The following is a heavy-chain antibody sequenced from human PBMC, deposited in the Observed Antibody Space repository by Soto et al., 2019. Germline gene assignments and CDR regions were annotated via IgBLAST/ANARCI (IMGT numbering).Heavy chain of an antibody. D-gene: IGHD4-17*01. CDR2: IYYSGST. Sequence: QVQLQESGPGLVKPSETLSLTCTVSGGSISSYYWSWIRQPPGKGLEWIGYIYYSGSTNYNPSLTSRVTISVDTSKNQFSLKLSSVTAADTAVYYCARRTTVATFDYWGQGTLVTVSS. V-gene: IGHV4-59*01. CDR1: GGSISSYY. J-gene: IGHJ4*02. CDR3: ARRTTVATFDY.